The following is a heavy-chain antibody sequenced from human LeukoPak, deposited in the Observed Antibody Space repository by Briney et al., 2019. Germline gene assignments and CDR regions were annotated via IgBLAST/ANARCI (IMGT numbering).Heavy chain of an antibody. D-gene: IGHD3-3*01. CDR2: INSDGSTT. CDR3: VGDSPEWHQPLDY. J-gene: IGHJ4*02. CDR1: GFSVSNYW. Sequence: GGSRRLSCTAAGFSVSNYWMHWVRQAPGKGLVWVARINSDGSTTTYADSVKGRITISRDNAKNSLYLQMNSLRADDTAVYYCVGDSPEWHQPLDYWGQGTLVTVSS. V-gene: IGHV3-74*01.